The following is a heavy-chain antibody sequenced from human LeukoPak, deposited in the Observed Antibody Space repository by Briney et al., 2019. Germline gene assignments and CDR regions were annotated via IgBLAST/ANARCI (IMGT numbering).Heavy chain of an antibody. J-gene: IGHJ3*02. Sequence: GGSLRLSCAASGFTFSSYAMHWVRQAPGKGLEWVAVISYDGSNKYYADSVKGRFTISRDNSKNTLYLQMNSLRAEDTAVYYCAGAWVWLHDAFDIWGQGTMVTVSS. CDR2: ISYDGSNK. D-gene: IGHD5-18*01. CDR1: GFTFSSYA. V-gene: IGHV3-30-3*01. CDR3: AGAWVWLHDAFDI.